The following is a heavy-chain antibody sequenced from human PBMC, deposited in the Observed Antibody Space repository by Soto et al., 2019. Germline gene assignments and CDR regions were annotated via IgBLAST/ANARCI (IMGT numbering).Heavy chain of an antibody. V-gene: IGHV4-59*01. CDR3: ARWREDCSGGSCYLNFDY. Sequence: QVQLQESGPGLVKPSETLSLTCTVSGGSISSYYWSWIRQPPGKGLEWIGYIYYSGSTNYNPSLKSRVTISVDTSKNLFSLKLSSVTAADTAVYYCARWREDCSGGSCYLNFDYWGQGTLVTVSS. J-gene: IGHJ4*02. CDR2: IYYSGST. D-gene: IGHD2-15*01. CDR1: GGSISSYY.